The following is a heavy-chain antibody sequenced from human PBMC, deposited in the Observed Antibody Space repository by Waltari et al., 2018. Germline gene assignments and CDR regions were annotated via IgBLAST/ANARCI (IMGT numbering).Heavy chain of an antibody. D-gene: IGHD2-2*01. V-gene: IGHV3-33*03. CDR2: IWYDGSNK. Sequence: QVQLVESGGGVVQPGRSLRLSCAASGFTFSSYGLHWVRQAPGKGLEWVAVIWYDGSNKYYADSVKGRFTISRDNAHNTLYLQMNSLRAEDTAIYYCATRVVVPGVPGMADYWGQGTLVTVSS. CDR3: ATRVVVPGVPGMADY. J-gene: IGHJ4*02. CDR1: GFTFSSYG.